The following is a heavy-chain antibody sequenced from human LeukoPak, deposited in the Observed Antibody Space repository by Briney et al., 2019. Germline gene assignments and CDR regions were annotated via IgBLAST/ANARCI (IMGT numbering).Heavy chain of an antibody. CDR1: GYTFTGYY. J-gene: IGHJ6*02. D-gene: IGHD4-17*01. V-gene: IGHV1-2*02. CDR2: INPNTGVT. Sequence: ASVPVSCKASGYTFTGYYMHWVRQAPGQGLEWMGWINPNTGVTNYAQKFQGRVTLTRDTSIITAYMELTRLRSDDTAMYYCARDRTTVTTGYYGMDVWGQGTTLTVSS. CDR3: ARDRTTVTTGYYGMDV.